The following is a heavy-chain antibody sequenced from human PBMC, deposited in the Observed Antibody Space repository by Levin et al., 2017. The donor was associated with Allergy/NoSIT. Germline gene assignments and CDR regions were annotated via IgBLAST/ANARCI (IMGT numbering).Heavy chain of an antibody. V-gene: IGHV3-48*03. CDR2: ISSSGSTI. J-gene: IGHJ6*02. CDR3: ARGLAYYDFWSGYYNDSPRYGMDV. CDR1: GFTFSSYE. Sequence: SCAASGFTFSSYEMNWVRQAPGKGLEWVSYISSSGSTIYYADSVKGRFTISRDNAKNSLYLQMNSLRAEDTAVYYCARGLAYYDFWSGYYNDSPRYGMDVWGQGTTVTVSS. D-gene: IGHD3-3*01.